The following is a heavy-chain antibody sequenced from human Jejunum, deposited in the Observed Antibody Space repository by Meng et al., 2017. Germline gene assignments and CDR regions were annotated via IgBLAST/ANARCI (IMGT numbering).Heavy chain of an antibody. CDR3: ARDINTAWFYD. CDR2: FSYTGNT. Sequence: SETLSLTCTVSGGSISSSNYYWGWIRQPPGKGLEWIGSFSYTGNTYYNPSLKSRVTISLDTSKNSFSLKLRSVTAADTAMYFCARDINTAWFYDWAQGTRVTVSS. CDR1: GGSISSSNYY. D-gene: IGHD3-22*01. V-gene: IGHV4-39*02. J-gene: IGHJ4*02.